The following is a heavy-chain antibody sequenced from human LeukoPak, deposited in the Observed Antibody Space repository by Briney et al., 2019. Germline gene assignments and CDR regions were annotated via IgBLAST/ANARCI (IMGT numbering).Heavy chain of an antibody. J-gene: IGHJ6*02. D-gene: IGHD5-12*01. Sequence: ASVKVSCKASGYTFTGYYMHWVRQAPGQGLEWMGRINPNSGGTNYAQKFQGRVTMTRDTSISTAYMELSRLRSDDTAVYYCARARVATIVDNYYYYYGMDVWGQGTTVTVSS. CDR2: INPNSGGT. V-gene: IGHV1-2*06. CDR3: ARARVATIVDNYYYYYGMDV. CDR1: GYTFTGYY.